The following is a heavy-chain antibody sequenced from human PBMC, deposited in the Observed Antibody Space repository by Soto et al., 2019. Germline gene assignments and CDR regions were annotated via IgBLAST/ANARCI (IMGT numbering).Heavy chain of an antibody. CDR1: GFSFDTYN. CDR3: ARDHLGIAAGDFDL. V-gene: IGHV3-21*01. D-gene: IGHD6-19*01. J-gene: IGHJ4*02. Sequence: PGGSLRLSCAASGFSFDTYNMNWVRQAPGKGLEWVSSISSGRPDIFYAASVRGRFTISRDDAKKSLFLQMNSLRADDTAVYYCARDHLGIAAGDFDLWGQGTLVTVSS. CDR2: ISSGRPDI.